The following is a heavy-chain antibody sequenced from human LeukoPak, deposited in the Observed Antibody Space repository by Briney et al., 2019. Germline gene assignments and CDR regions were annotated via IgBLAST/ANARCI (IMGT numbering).Heavy chain of an antibody. CDR2: IIPIFGTA. Sequence: GASVKVSCKASGGTFSSYAISWVRQAPGQGLEWMGGIIPIFGTANYAQKFQGRVTITADESTSTAYMELSSLRSEDTAVYYCASGIVGATGWATGVGRDYWGQGTLVTVSS. CDR3: ASGIVGATGWATGVGRDY. CDR1: GGTFSSYA. D-gene: IGHD1-26*01. J-gene: IGHJ4*02. V-gene: IGHV1-69*13.